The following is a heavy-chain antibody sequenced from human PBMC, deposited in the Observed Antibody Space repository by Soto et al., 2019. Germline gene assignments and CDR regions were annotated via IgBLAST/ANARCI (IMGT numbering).Heavy chain of an antibody. Sequence: QVQLVQSGAEVKKPGASVKVSCKASGYTFTSYGISWVRQAPGQGLEWMGWISAYNGNTNYAQKLQGRVTMTTDTSTSTADMELRSLRSDDTAVYYCARVEVAGTYYYYGMDVWGQGTTVTVSS. V-gene: IGHV1-18*01. J-gene: IGHJ6*02. CDR3: ARVEVAGTYYYYGMDV. CDR2: ISAYNGNT. CDR1: GYTFTSYG. D-gene: IGHD6-19*01.